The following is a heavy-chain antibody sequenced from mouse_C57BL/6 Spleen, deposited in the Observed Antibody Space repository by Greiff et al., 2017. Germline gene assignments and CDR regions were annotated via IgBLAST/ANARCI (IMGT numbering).Heavy chain of an antibody. V-gene: IGHV1-62-2*01. CDR3: ARHESLLRYGYAMDY. CDR1: GYTFTEYT. CDR2: FYPGSGSI. D-gene: IGHD1-1*01. Sequence: LQESGAELVKPGASVKLSCKASGYTFTEYTIHWVKQRSGQGLEWIGWFYPGSGSIKYNEKFKDKATLTADKSSSTVYMERSRVTSEDSAVYFCARHESLLRYGYAMDYWGQGTSVTVSS. J-gene: IGHJ4*01.